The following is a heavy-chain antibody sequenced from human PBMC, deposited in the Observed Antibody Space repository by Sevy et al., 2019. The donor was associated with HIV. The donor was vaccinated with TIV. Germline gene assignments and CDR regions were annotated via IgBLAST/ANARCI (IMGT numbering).Heavy chain of an antibody. CDR1: EISFSDYY. Sequence: GESLKISCAASEISFSDYYMSWIRQTPGKGLEWITYLSSGGSIIYYADSVKGRFTISRDNAKNSLYLQMNSLRAEDTAVYYCTRVRYKYGSYYFDYWGQGTLVTVSS. CDR3: TRVRYKYGSYYFDY. J-gene: IGHJ4*02. V-gene: IGHV3-11*01. D-gene: IGHD1-1*01. CDR2: LSSGGSII.